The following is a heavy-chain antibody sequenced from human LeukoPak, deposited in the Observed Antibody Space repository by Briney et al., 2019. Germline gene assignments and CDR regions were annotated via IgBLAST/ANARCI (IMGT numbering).Heavy chain of an antibody. CDR3: ARHPPLPPYYYDSSGYYHRRYFDL. CDR1: GGSISSSSYY. CDR2: IYYSGST. V-gene: IGHV4-39*01. J-gene: IGHJ2*01. Sequence: SETLSLTCTVSGGSISSSSYYWGWIRQPPGKGLEWIGSIYYSGSTYYNPSLKSRVTISVDTSKNQFSLKLSSVTAADTAVYYCARHPPLPPYYYDSSGYYHRRYFDLWGRGTLVTVSS. D-gene: IGHD3-22*01.